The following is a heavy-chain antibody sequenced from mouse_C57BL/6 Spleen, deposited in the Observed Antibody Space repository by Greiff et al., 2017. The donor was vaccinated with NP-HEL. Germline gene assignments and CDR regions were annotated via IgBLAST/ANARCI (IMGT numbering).Heavy chain of an antibody. CDR2: IHPNSGST. CDR1: GYTFTSYW. J-gene: IGHJ3*01. Sequence: QVQLKQPGAELVKPGASVKLSCKASGYTFTSYWMHWVKQRPGQGLEWIGMIHPNSGSTRYNERFKSRATLTVDKSSSSAYMRLSSLTSEDSAVYYCARGVAQSSFAYWGQGTLVTVSA. D-gene: IGHD1-3*01. CDR3: ARGVAQSSFAY. V-gene: IGHV1-64*01.